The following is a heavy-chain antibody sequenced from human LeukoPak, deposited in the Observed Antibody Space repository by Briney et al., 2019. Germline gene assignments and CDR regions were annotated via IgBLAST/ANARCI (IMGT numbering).Heavy chain of an antibody. CDR1: GYTFTSYG. Sequence: ASVKVSCKASGYTFTSYGISWVRQAPGQGLEWMGWINPNSGGTNYAQKFQGRVTMTRDTSISTAYMELSRLRSDDTAVYYCAREGDGYTFRLDYWGQGTLVTVSS. CDR3: AREGDGYTFRLDY. J-gene: IGHJ4*02. V-gene: IGHV1-2*02. CDR2: INPNSGGT. D-gene: IGHD5-24*01.